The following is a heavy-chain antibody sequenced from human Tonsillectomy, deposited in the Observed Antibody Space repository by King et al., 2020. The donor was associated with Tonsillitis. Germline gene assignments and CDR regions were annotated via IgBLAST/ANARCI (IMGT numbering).Heavy chain of an antibody. CDR2: IYTSXST. J-gene: IGHJ3*02. CDR3: AGXGITIFGVDXXGXXDI. V-gene: IGHV4-61*02. Sequence: QLQESGPGLVKPSQTLSLTCTVSGGSISSGSYYWSWIRQPAGKGLEWIGRIYTSXSTNYNPSLKSRVTISVDTSKNQFSLKLSSVTAADTAVYYCAGXGITIFGVDXXGXXDIWXXXTMVTVS. D-gene: IGHD3-3*01. CDR1: GGSISSGSYY.